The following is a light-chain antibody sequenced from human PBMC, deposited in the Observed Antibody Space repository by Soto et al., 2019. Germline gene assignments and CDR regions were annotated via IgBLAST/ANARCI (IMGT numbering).Light chain of an antibody. J-gene: IGKJ1*01. V-gene: IGKV3-20*01. CDR1: QSVSSDY. CDR3: QQYDDSET. CDR2: GAS. Sequence: EIVLPQSPDTLSLSPGERATLSCRASQSVSSDYLAWYQQKPGQAPRLLIYGASNRATGVPDRFSGSGSGTDFTLTISRLEPEDFAVYYCQQYDDSETFGQGTKVEIK.